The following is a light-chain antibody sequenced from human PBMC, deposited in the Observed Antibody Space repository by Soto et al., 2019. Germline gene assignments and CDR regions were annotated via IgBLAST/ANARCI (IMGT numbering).Light chain of an antibody. J-gene: IGKJ5*01. Sequence: EIVMTQSPATLSVSPGERATLSCRASQSVSRNLAWYQQKPGRAPRLLIYGASTRASGIPATFSGSGSGTEFTLTITSLQSEDLAVYYCQHYDNWPFTFGQGTRLEIK. V-gene: IGKV3-15*01. CDR3: QHYDNWPFT. CDR2: GAS. CDR1: QSVSRN.